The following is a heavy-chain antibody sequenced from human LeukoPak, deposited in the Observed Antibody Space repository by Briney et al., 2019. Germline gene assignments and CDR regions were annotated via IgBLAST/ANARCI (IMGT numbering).Heavy chain of an antibody. CDR1: GYSFTIYG. CDR2: ISGYDGYA. Sequence: ASVTVSFTASGYSFTIYGMTWVRQAPGQGLVWMGWISGYDGYAKYAENLQGRVTLTIDTSTTTAYMEMRSLGSDDTAVYSCARAPPGLTFGPGDYWGQGSLVIVSS. J-gene: IGHJ4*02. D-gene: IGHD1-14*01. V-gene: IGHV1-18*01. CDR3: ARAPPGLTFGPGDY.